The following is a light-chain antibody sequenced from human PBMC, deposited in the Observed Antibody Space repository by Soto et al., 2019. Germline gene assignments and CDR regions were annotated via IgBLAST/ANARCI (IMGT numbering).Light chain of an antibody. CDR3: KQYYSYPWT. J-gene: IGKJ1*01. V-gene: IGKV1-39*01. CDR2: AAY. Sequence: DIQMTQSPSSLSASVGDRVTITCRASQSISSYLNWYQQKPGKAPKLLIYAAYSLQSGVQSRFSGSGSGTDFTLTISCLQSEDFATYYCKQYYSYPWTFGQGTKVDIK. CDR1: QSISSY.